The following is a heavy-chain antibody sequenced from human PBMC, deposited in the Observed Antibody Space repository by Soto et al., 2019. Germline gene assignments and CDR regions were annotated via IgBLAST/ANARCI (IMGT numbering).Heavy chain of an antibody. CDR2: INPNSGGT. D-gene: IGHD6-19*01. CDR1: GYTFTGYY. J-gene: IGHJ3*02. V-gene: IGHV1-2*04. CDR3: ARVGSGSGIRAFDI. Sequence: QVQLVQSGAEVKKPGASVRVSCKASGYTFTGYYMHWVRQAPGQGLEWMGWINPNSGGTNYAQKFQGWVTMTRDTSISTAYMELSRLRYDDTAVYYCARVGSGSGIRAFDIWGQGTMVTVSS.